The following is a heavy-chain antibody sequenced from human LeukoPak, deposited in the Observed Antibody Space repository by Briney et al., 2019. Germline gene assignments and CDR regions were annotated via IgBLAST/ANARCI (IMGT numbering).Heavy chain of an antibody. Sequence: ASVKVSCKASGYTFTSYGISWVRQAPGQGLEWMGWISANNGNTNYAQKLQGRVTMTTDTSTSTAYMELKSLRSDDTAGYYCARAPAADYYYYYTDVWGKGTTVTVSS. CDR1: GYTFTSYG. CDR2: ISANNGNT. D-gene: IGHD2-2*01. J-gene: IGHJ6*03. CDR3: ARAPAADYYYYYTDV. V-gene: IGHV1-18*01.